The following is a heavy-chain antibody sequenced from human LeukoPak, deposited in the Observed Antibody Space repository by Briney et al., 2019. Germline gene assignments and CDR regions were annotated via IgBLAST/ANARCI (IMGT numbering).Heavy chain of an antibody. D-gene: IGHD3-10*01. J-gene: IGHJ4*02. CDR1: GDSMNNYY. CDR2: INYSGSA. V-gene: IGHV4-59*01. CDR3: ARAVHYSGTSYQYTGGYYYFDF. Sequence: PSETLSLTCTVSGDSMNNYYWSWIRQPPGKGLEWIGNINYSGSANSNPSLKSRATISVDMSKKHFFLDLSSVTAADTAVYYCARAVHYSGTSYQYTGGYYYFDFWGQGTLVTVSS.